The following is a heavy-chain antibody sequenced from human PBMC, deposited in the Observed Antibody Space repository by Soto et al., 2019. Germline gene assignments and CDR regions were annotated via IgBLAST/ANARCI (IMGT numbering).Heavy chain of an antibody. CDR3: ARAPYYYDSSGYRDNTYFDY. Sequence: PGGSLRLSCAASGFTFKNYAMNWVRQAPGKGLEWVSYISSSASTIYQADSVKGRFTISRDSAKNSLYLQMNSLRDEDTAVYYCARAPYYYDSSGYRDNTYFDYRGQGTLVTVSS. CDR2: ISSSASTI. J-gene: IGHJ4*02. D-gene: IGHD3-22*01. CDR1: GFTFKNYA. V-gene: IGHV3-48*02.